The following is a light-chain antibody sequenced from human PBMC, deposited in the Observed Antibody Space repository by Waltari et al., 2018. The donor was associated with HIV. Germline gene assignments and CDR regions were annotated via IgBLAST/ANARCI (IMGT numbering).Light chain of an antibody. CDR1: TPNIGRNP. CDR2: NNN. CDR3: AAWDDSLNGHVL. J-gene: IGLJ2*01. V-gene: IGLV1-44*01. Sequence: HSVLPTPTSASAPPGPRVTFFCSYSTPNIGRNPVARYQKHPGTAPRLLIYNNNQRPSGVPDRFSGSKSGTSASLAISGLQSEEEADYYCAAWDDSLNGHVLFGGGTKLTVL.